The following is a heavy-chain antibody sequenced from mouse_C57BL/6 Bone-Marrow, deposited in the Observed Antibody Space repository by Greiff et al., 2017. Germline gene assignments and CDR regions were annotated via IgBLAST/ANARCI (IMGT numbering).Heavy chain of an antibody. Sequence: EVMLVESGGGLVQPGESLKLSCESNEYEFPSHDLSWVRKTPEKRLELVAAINSDGGSTYYPDTMERRFIISRDNTKKTLYLQMSSLRSEDTALYYCAKIYYDYDEDYWGQGTTLTVSS. V-gene: IGHV5-2*01. CDR1: EYEFPSHD. D-gene: IGHD2-4*01. CDR2: INSDGGST. CDR3: AKIYYDYDEDY. J-gene: IGHJ2*01.